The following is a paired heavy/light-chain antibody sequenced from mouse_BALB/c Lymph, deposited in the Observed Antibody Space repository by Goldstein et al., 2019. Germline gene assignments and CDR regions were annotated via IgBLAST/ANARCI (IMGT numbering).Heavy chain of an antibody. Sequence: EVQLQQSGPELVKPGASVKMSCKASGYIFTNYVMHWVKQRPGQGLEWIGFINPYIDISKYNEKFKGKATLTSDKSSSTAYMELSSLTSEDSAVYYCARRDGYYAMDYWGQGTSVTVSS. CDR1: GYIFTNYV. D-gene: IGHD1-2*01. J-gene: IGHJ4*01. CDR3: ARRDGYYAMDY. V-gene: IGHV1-14*01. CDR2: INPYIDIS.
Light chain of an antibody. CDR1: QDTNNY. Sequence: DIKMTQSPSSIYASLGERVTITCKASQDTNNYLSWFQQKPGKSPKTLIYRVNRLVDGVPSRFSGSGSGQDYSLTISSLEYEDMGIYYCLQYDEFPYTFGGGTKLEIK. J-gene: IGKJ2*01. CDR2: RVN. V-gene: IGKV14-111*01. CDR3: LQYDEFPYT.